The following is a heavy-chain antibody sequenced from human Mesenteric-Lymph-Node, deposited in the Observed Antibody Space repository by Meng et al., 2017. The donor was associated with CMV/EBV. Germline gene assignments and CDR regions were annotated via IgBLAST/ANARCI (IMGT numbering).Heavy chain of an antibody. D-gene: IGHD6-13*01. CDR3: ARERAAARDPTRY. CDR1: GFTFSSYA. CDR2: ISSSSSTI. V-gene: IGHV3-48*04. Sequence: GESLKISCAASGFTFSSYAMSWVRQAPGKGLEWVSYISSSSSTIYYADSVKGRFTISRDNAKNSLYLQMNSLRAEDTAVYYCARERAAARDPTRYWGQGTLVTVSS. J-gene: IGHJ4*02.